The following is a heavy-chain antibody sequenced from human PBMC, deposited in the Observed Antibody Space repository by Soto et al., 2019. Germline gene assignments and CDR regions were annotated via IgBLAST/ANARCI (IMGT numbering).Heavy chain of an antibody. Sequence: PGGSLRLSCAASGFTFSSYSMNWVRQAPGKELEWVSYISSSGSTIYYADSVKGRFTLSRDNAKQSLYLQMNSLRDEDTAVYYWARDWNSSTSLGFAPWGQGNMGTVSS. D-gene: IGHD2-2*01. CDR2: ISSSGSTI. CDR1: GFTFSSYS. J-gene: IGHJ5*02. CDR3: ARDWNSSTSLGFAP. V-gene: IGHV3-48*02.